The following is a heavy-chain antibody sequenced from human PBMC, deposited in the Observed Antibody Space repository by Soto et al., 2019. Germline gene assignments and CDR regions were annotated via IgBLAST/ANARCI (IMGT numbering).Heavy chain of an antibody. Sequence: EVQLVESGGGLVQPGGSLRLSCAASGFTFSSYWMSWVRQAPGKGLEWVANIKQDGSEKYYVDSVKSRFTISRDNYKNSLYLQMNSLRAEDTAVYYCNPSPVRGARDRGGYDAFDIWGQGTMVTVSS. D-gene: IGHD3-10*01. CDR2: IKQDGSEK. CDR3: NPSPVRGARDRGGYDAFDI. V-gene: IGHV3-7*01. J-gene: IGHJ3*02. CDR1: GFTFSSYW.